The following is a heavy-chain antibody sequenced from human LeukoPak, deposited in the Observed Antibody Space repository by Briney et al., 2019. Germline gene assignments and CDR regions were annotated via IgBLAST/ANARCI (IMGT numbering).Heavy chain of an antibody. V-gene: IGHV4-34*01. CDR1: GGSFSGYY. J-gene: IGHJ4*02. CDR3: ARYFEVAGRWYLDY. D-gene: IGHD2-15*01. CDR2: INHSGST. Sequence: SETLSLTCAVDGGSFSGYYWSWIRQPPGKGLEWIGEINHSGSTSYNPSLKSRVTISVDTSKNQFSLKLSSVTAADTAMYYCARYFEVAGRWYLDYWGQGTLVTVSS.